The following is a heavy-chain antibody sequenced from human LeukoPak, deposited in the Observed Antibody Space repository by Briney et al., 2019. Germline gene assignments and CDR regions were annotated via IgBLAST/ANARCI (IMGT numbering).Heavy chain of an antibody. Sequence: ASVKVSCKSSGYTFTSYYMYWVRQAPGQGLEWMGIINPSGGSTSYAQKFQGRVTMTRDTSISTAYMELSRLRSDDTAVYYCARVVGGNYYGSETDDYWGQGTLVTVSS. V-gene: IGHV1-46*01. D-gene: IGHD3-10*01. CDR2: INPSGGST. CDR3: ARVVGGNYYGSETDDY. J-gene: IGHJ4*02. CDR1: GYTFTSYY.